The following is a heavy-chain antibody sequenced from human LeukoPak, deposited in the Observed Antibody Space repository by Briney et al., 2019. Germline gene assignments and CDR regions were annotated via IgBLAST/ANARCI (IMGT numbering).Heavy chain of an antibody. D-gene: IGHD4-23*01. J-gene: IGHJ4*02. CDR3: ARDTGTVVDY. CDR2: IYYTERS. CDR1: AGSISTYY. Sequence: PSETLSLTCTVSAGSISTYYGSWIRQPPGTGLGWIGSIYYTERSNYNPSSKSRVTTSVATSKNQYSLKLSSVTAADTAVYYCARDTGTVVDYWGQGTLVTVSS. V-gene: IGHV4-59*01.